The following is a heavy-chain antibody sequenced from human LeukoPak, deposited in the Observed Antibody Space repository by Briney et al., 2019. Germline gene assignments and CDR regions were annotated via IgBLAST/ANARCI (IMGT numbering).Heavy chain of an antibody. CDR1: GYTFTGHY. D-gene: IGHD3-22*01. Sequence: ASVKVSCKASGYTFTGHYMHWVRQAPGQGLEWMGWINPNSGGTNYAQKFQGKVTMTRDTPISTAYMELSSLKSDDTAVYYCARGRVSPSYYYDTGGPDNWFDPWGQGTLVTVSS. CDR3: ARGRVSPSYYYDTGGPDNWFDP. CDR2: INPNSGGT. J-gene: IGHJ5*02. V-gene: IGHV1-2*02.